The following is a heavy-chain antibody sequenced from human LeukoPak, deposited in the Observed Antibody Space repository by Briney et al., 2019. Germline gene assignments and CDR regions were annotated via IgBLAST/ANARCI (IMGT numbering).Heavy chain of an antibody. D-gene: IGHD3-22*01. J-gene: IGHJ3*02. V-gene: IGHV3-11*01. CDR2: IRSGSTTI. CDR1: GFSFSDYY. CDR3: AKDPRGLIITMIVAPHDAFDI. Sequence: GGSLRLSCEASGFSFSDYYMTWIRQPPGKGLEWIAYIRSGSTTIYYADSVKGRFTISRDNSKNTLYLQMNSLRAEDTAVYYCAKDPRGLIITMIVAPHDAFDIWGQGTMVTVSS.